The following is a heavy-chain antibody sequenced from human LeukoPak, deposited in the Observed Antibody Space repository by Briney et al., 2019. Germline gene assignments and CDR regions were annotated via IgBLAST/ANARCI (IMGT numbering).Heavy chain of an antibody. V-gene: IGHV3-30*18. D-gene: IGHD6-19*01. CDR2: ISYDGSNK. J-gene: IGHJ4*02. Sequence: SGGSLRLSCAASGFTFSSYGMHWVRQAPGKGLEWVAVISYDGSNKYYADSVKGRFTISRDNSKNTLYLQMNSLRAEDTAVYYCAKDLSLGGSGCPDYWGQGTLVTVSS. CDR1: GFTFSSYG. CDR3: AKDLSLGGSGCPDY.